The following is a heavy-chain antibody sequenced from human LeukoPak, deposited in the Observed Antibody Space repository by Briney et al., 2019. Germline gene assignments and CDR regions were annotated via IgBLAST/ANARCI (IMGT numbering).Heavy chain of an antibody. Sequence: ASVKVSCKASGYTFTSYGISWVRQAPGQGLEWMGWINPNSGGTNYAQKFQGRVTMTRDTSISTAYMELSRLRSDDTAVYYCARESHSVDYWGQGTLVTVSS. CDR3: ARESHSVDY. V-gene: IGHV1-2*02. J-gene: IGHJ4*02. CDR2: INPNSGGT. CDR1: GYTFTSYG.